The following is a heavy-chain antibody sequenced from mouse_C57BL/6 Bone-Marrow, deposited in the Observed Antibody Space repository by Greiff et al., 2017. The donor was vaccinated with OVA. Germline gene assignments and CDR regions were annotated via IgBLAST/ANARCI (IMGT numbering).Heavy chain of an antibody. J-gene: IGHJ2*01. CDR3: ARFGTYYRNYSSYLDY. CDR2: IYPRSGNT. Sequence: QVQLQQSGAELARPGASVKLSCKASGYTFTSYGISWVKQRTGQGLEWIGEIYPRSGNTYYNEKFKGKATLTADKSSSTAYMELRSLTSEDSAVYFCARFGTYYRNYSSYLDYWGQGTTLTVSS. D-gene: IGHD2-5*01. CDR1: GYTFTSYG. V-gene: IGHV1-81*01.